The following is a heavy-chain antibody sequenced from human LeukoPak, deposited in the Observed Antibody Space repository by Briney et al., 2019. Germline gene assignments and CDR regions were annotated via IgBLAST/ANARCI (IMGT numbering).Heavy chain of an antibody. CDR2: IKQDGSEK. J-gene: IGHJ4*02. CDR1: GFTFSSYG. V-gene: IGHV3-7*01. D-gene: IGHD1-20*01. Sequence: HPGGSLRLSCAASGFTFSSYGIHWVRQAPGKGLEWVANIKQDGSEKYYVDSMKGRFTISRDNAKNSLYLQMNSLRAEDTALYYCARDLSLGNWNPLGYWGQGTLVTVSS. CDR3: ARDLSLGNWNPLGY.